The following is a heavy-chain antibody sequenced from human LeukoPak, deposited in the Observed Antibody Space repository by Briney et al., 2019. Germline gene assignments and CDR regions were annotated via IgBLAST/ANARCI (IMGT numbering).Heavy chain of an antibody. CDR3: AKDLESGSGWYYFDY. V-gene: IGHV3-23*01. J-gene: IGHJ4*02. CDR1: GFTFSSYA. Sequence: GGSLRLSCAASGFTFSSYAMSWVRQAPGKGLEWVSAISGSGGSTYYADSVKGRFTISRDNSKNTLYLQMNSLRAEDTAVYYCAKDLESGSGWYYFDYWGQGTLVTVSS. CDR2: ISGSGGST. D-gene: IGHD6-19*01.